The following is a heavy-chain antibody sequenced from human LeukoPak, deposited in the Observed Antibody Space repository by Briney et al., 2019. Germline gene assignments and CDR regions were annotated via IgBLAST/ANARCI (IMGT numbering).Heavy chain of an antibody. J-gene: IGHJ4*02. Sequence: ASVKVSCTASGYTFTTSGISWGRQAPGQGGEWMGWISAYNGNTNYTQKLQGRVTSTSTAYMERRSLRSDDTAVCFCARARVDTAMVPDYWGERTLFTVSS. CDR2: ISAYNGNT. CDR3: ARARVDTAMVPDY. D-gene: IGHD5-18*01. CDR1: GYTFTTSG. V-gene: IGHV1-18*04.